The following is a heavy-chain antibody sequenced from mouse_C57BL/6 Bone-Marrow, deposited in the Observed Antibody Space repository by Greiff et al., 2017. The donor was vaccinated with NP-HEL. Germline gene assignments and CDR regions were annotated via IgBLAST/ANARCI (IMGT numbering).Heavy chain of an antibody. CDR3: ARHGSPYFDY. D-gene: IGHD1-1*01. Sequence: EVQRVESGGDLVKPGGSLKLSCAASGFTFSSYGMSWVRQTPDKRLEWVATISSGGSYTYYPDSVKGRFTISRDNAKNTLYLQMSSLKSEDTAMYYCARHGSPYFDYWGQGTTLTVSS. V-gene: IGHV5-6*01. CDR2: ISSGGSYT. CDR1: GFTFSSYG. J-gene: IGHJ2*01.